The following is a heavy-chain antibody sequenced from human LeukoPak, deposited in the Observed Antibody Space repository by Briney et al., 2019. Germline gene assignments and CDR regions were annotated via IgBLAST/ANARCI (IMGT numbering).Heavy chain of an antibody. CDR1: GYTFTSYD. Sequence: ASVKVSRKASGYTFTSYDINWVRQATGQGLEWMGWMNPNSGNTGYAQKFQGRVTMTRNTSISTAYMELSSLRSGDTAVYYCAINYYDSSGSNDYWGQGTLVTVSS. J-gene: IGHJ4*02. V-gene: IGHV1-8*01. CDR2: MNPNSGNT. D-gene: IGHD3-22*01. CDR3: AINYYDSSGSNDY.